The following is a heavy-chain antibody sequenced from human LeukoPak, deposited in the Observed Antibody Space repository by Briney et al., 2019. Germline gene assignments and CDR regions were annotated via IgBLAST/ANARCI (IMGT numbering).Heavy chain of an antibody. CDR3: ARDRTYYDILTGYYRGDAFDI. V-gene: IGHV3-53*01. CDR1: GFTVSSNY. J-gene: IGHJ3*02. Sequence: GGSLRLSCAASGFTVSSNYMSWVRQAPGKGLEWVSVIYSGGSTYYADSVKGRFTISRDNSKSTLYLQMNSLRAEDTAVYYRARDRTYYDILTGYYRGDAFDIWGQGTMVTVSS. D-gene: IGHD3-9*01. CDR2: IYSGGST.